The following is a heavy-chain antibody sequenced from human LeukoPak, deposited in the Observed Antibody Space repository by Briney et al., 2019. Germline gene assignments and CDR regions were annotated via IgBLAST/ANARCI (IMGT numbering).Heavy chain of an antibody. CDR3: ARDVPHNWFDT. V-gene: IGHV3-74*01. J-gene: IGHJ5*02. Sequence: GGSLRLSCAASGITFGNNWMHWVRQGPGKGLVWILRINSDGGAAIYADSVKGRFTVSRDNAKNTLYLQMNSLRAEDTAVYYCARDVPHNWFDTWGQRTLVTVSS. CDR1: GITFGNNW. CDR2: INSDGGAA.